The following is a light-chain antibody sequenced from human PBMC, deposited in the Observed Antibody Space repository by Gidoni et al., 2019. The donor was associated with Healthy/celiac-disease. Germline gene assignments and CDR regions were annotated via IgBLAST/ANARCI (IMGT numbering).Light chain of an antibody. CDR2: AAS. V-gene: IGKV1-27*01. CDR1: QGISNY. Sequence: IQMTQSPSSLSASVGDRVTITCRASQGISNYLAWYQQKPGKVPKLLIYAASTLQSGVPSRFSGSGSGTDFTLTISSLQPEDVATYYCQKYNSALFTFXPXTKVDIK. CDR3: QKYNSALFT. J-gene: IGKJ3*01.